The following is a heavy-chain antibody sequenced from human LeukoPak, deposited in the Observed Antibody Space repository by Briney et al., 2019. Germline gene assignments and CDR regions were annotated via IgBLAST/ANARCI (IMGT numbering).Heavy chain of an antibody. D-gene: IGHD3-22*01. Sequence: PGGSLSLSCAASGFTFSSYAMSWVRQAPGKGLEWVSAISGSGGSTYYADSVKGRFTISRDNSKNTLYLQMNSLRTDDTAVYYCASLSSSGYYLDAFEMWGQGTLVTVSS. J-gene: IGHJ3*02. CDR3: ASLSSSGYYLDAFEM. CDR1: GFTFSSYA. V-gene: IGHV3-23*01. CDR2: ISGSGGST.